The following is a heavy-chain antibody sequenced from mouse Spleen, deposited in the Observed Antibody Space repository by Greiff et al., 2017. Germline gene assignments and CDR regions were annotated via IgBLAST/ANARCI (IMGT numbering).Heavy chain of an antibody. CDR1: GYTFTSYW. CDR3: AREDTVIPY. Sequence: VQLQQPGAELVMPGASVQLSCKASGYTFTSYWMHWVTQRPGQGLEWLGEIDPSDSYTNSNHLFKGKATLTVDKSSSTDYMQLSRLTSEDSAVYYCAREDTVIPYWGQGTSVTVSA. V-gene: IGHV1-69*01. J-gene: IGHJ4*01. D-gene: IGHD5-1-1*01. CDR2: IDPSDSYT.